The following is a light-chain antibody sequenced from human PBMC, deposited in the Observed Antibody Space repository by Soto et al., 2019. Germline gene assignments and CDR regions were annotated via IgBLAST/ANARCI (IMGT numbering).Light chain of an antibody. CDR1: SSNIGGNY. Sequence: QSVLTQPPSASGTPGQRVTISCSGSSSNIGGNYVYWYQQFPGTAPKLLIFRSNQRPSGVPDRFSGSKSGTSASLAISGLRSEDEAEYYCAAWDDSLSGLYVFGSGTKVTVL. CDR2: RSN. CDR3: AAWDDSLSGLYV. J-gene: IGLJ1*01. V-gene: IGLV1-47*01.